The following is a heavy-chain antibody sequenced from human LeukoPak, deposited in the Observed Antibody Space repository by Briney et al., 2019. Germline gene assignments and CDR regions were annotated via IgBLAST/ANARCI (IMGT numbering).Heavy chain of an antibody. CDR1: GFTVSSNY. CDR3: ARDPPLISGSYHYGMDV. D-gene: IGHD3-10*01. CDR2: IYSGGST. V-gene: IGHV3-66*01. J-gene: IGHJ6*02. Sequence: GGSLRLSCAASGFTVSSNYMSWVRQAPGKGLEWVSVIYSGGSTYYAGSVKGRFTISRDNSKNTLYLQMNSLRAEDTAVYYCARDPPLISGSYHYGMDVWGQGTTVTVSS.